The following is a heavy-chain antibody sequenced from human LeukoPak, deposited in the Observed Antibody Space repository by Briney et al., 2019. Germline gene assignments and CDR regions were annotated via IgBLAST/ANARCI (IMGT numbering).Heavy chain of an antibody. CDR2: IYTSGST. J-gene: IGHJ6*02. CDR3: ARGRGYGLYYYYYGMDV. V-gene: IGHV4-4*07. D-gene: IGHD5-18*01. CDR1: GGSISSYY. Sequence: SETLSLTCTVSGGSISSYYWSWIRQPAGKGLEWIGRIYTSGSTHYNPSLKSRVTMSVDTSKNQFSLKLSSVTAADTGVYYCARGRGYGLYYYYYGMDVWGQGTTVTVSS.